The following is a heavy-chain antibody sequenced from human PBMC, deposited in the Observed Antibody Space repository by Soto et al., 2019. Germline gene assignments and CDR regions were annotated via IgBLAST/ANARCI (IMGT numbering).Heavy chain of an antibody. CDR2: ISDSWST. D-gene: IGHD3-22*01. CDR3: ARGSTDYFDSTGYHGYFDY. Sequence: SETLSLTFAVSGGSISSGDYSWSWIRQPPGKGLEWLGYISDSWSTYYNPSLKSRATISADRSKNQFSLNLSSVTAADTAVYYCARGSTDYFDSTGYHGYFDYWGQGTLVTVSS. V-gene: IGHV4-30-2*01. CDR1: GGSISSGDYS. J-gene: IGHJ4*02.